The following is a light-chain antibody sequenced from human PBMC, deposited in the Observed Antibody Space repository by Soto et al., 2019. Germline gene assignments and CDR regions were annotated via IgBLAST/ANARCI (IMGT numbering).Light chain of an antibody. V-gene: IGKV3-11*01. CDR3: QQRSNWPPFT. Sequence: EIVLTQSPTILSLSPGDRATLSCRASQSVGNSLAWYQQKPGQAPRLLVYDVSDRATGIPARFSGSGSGTDFTLTISSLEPEDFAVYYCQQRSNWPPFTFGPGTKVDIK. CDR2: DVS. CDR1: QSVGNS. J-gene: IGKJ3*01.